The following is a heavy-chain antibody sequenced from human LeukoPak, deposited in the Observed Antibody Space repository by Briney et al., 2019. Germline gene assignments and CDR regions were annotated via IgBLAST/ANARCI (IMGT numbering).Heavy chain of an antibody. D-gene: IGHD3-9*01. Sequence: SETLSPTCTVSGGSISSSSYYWGWIRQPPGKGLEWIGSIYYSGSTYYNPSLKSRVTISVDTSKNQFSLKLSSVTAADTAVYYCASDILTGYASDWFDPWGQGTLVTVSS. V-gene: IGHV4-39*07. CDR2: IYYSGST. J-gene: IGHJ5*02. CDR3: ASDILTGYASDWFDP. CDR1: GGSISSSSYY.